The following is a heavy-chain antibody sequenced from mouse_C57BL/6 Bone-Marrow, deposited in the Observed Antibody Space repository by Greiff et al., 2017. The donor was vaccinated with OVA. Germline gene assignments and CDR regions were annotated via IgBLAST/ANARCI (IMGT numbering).Heavy chain of an antibody. CDR1: GFTFSSYG. CDR2: ISSGGSYT. CDR3: ARHERYYFDY. J-gene: IGHJ2*01. Sequence: EVKLEESGGDLVKPGGSLKLSCAASGFTFSSYGMSWVRQTPDKRLEWVATISSGGSYTYYPDSVKGRFTISRDNAKNTLYLQMSSLKSEDTAMYYCARHERYYFDYWGQGTTLTVSS. V-gene: IGHV5-6*02.